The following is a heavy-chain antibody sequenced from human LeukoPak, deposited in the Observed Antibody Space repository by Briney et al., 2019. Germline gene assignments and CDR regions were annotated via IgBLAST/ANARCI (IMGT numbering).Heavy chain of an antibody. Sequence: PGRSLRLSCAASGLTFSTYSMHWVPQAPGKGLEWVTIISSDGSIKHYADPVKGRFTISRDNSKNTLYLEMTSLRAEDTAVYYCASDAGYFDYWGQGTLVTVSS. D-gene: IGHD3-22*01. V-gene: IGHV3-30*04. CDR3: ASDAGYFDY. J-gene: IGHJ4*02. CDR1: GLTFSTYS. CDR2: ISSDGSIK.